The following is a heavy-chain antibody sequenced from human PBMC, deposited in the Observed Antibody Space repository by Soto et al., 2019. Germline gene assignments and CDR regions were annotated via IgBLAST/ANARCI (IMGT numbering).Heavy chain of an antibody. CDR2: IIPIFGTA. CDR3: AIGATYYDILTGYYIWFDP. CDR1: GGTFSSYA. D-gene: IGHD3-9*01. V-gene: IGHV1-69*01. J-gene: IGHJ5*02. Sequence: QVQLVQSGAEVKKPGSSVKVSCKASGGTFSSYAISWVRQAPGQGLEWMGGIIPIFGTATYAQKFQGRVTITADESTSTAYMELSSLRSEDTAVYYCAIGATYYDILTGYYIWFDPWGQGTLVTVSS.